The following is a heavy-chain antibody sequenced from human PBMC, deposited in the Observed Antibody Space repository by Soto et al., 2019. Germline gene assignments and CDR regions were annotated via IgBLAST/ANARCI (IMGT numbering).Heavy chain of an antibody. CDR3: ASLVPAALLY. Sequence: QVQLQESGPGLVKPSGTLSLTCAVSGGSITSNNWWTWVRQPPGKGLEWIGEIHHSGSTNYNPSLKSRVTILLDKSKNLFSLKLTSVTAADTAVYYCASLVPAALLYWGQGTLVTISS. D-gene: IGHD2-2*01. CDR2: IHHSGST. V-gene: IGHV4-4*02. J-gene: IGHJ4*02. CDR1: GGSITSNNW.